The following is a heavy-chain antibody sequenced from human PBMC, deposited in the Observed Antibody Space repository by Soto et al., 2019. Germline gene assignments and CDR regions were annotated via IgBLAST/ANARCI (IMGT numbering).Heavy chain of an antibody. D-gene: IGHD3-16*02. J-gene: IGHJ4*01. Sequence: GGSLRLSCAASGFTFSSYAMSWVRQAPGKGLEWVSTVSGTGVTTYYADSVKGRFTISRDNSKNTLYLQMSGLRADDTAVYYCAKRLSYYFDSWGHGTLVTVSS. V-gene: IGHV3-23*01. CDR1: GFTFSSYA. CDR2: VSGTGVTT. CDR3: AKRLSYYFDS.